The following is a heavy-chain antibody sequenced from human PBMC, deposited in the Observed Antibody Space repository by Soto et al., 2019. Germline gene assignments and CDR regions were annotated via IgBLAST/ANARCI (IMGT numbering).Heavy chain of an antibody. V-gene: IGHV4-4*07. Sequence: QVQLQESGPGLVKPSETLSLTCSVSGGSVSSFYWSWLRQPAGKGLEWIGRIHSTGSTFYNPSLKSRVSMSVDTSKNLFSLKLSSVTAADTAVYYCARDGSGFYSALDSWGQGTLVSVSS. D-gene: IGHD3-22*01. CDR3: ARDGSGFYSALDS. CDR1: GGSVSSFY. CDR2: IHSTGST. J-gene: IGHJ4*02.